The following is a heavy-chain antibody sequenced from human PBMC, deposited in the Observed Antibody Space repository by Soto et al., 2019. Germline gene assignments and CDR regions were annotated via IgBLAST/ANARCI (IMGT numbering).Heavy chain of an antibody. D-gene: IGHD6-13*01. V-gene: IGHV1-69*13. J-gene: IGHJ6*02. Sequence: RASVKVSCKASGGTFSSYAISWVRQAPGQGLEWMGGIIPIFGTANYAQKFQGRVTITADESTSTAYMELSSLRSEDKAVYYCARIGEQQLVLSDVWGQGTTVTVSS. CDR3: ARIGEQQLVLSDV. CDR1: GGTFSSYA. CDR2: IIPIFGTA.